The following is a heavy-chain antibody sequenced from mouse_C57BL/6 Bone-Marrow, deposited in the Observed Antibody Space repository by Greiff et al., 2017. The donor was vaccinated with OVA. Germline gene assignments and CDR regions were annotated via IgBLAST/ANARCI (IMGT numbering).Heavy chain of an antibody. CDR3: TSYGNFDY. CDR1: GFNIKDDY. J-gene: IGHJ2*01. Sequence: EVKLQESGAELVRPGASVKLSCTASGFNIKDDYMHWVKQRPEQGLEWIGWIDPENGDTEYASKFQGKATITADTSSNTAYLQLSSLTSADTAVYYCTSYGNFDYWGQGTTLTVSS. CDR2: IDPENGDT. D-gene: IGHD2-1*01. V-gene: IGHV14-4*01.